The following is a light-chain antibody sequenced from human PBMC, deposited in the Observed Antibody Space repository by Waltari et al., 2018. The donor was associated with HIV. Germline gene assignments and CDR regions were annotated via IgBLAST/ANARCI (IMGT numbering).Light chain of an antibody. CDR1: SSNIGSNY. CDR3: AAWDDSLSGYV. Sequence: QSVLTQPPSASGTPGQRVTISCSGSSSNIGSNYVFWSQQRPSTAPQLLIYNNNQRPSGVPDRFSGSKSGTSASLAISGLRSEDEADYYCAAWDDSLSGYVFGTGTKVTVL. J-gene: IGLJ1*01. V-gene: IGLV1-47*01. CDR2: NNN.